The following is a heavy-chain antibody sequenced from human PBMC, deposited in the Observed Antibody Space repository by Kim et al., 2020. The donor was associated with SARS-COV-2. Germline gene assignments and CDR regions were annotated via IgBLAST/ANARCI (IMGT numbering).Heavy chain of an antibody. D-gene: IGHD3-9*01. CDR2: ISAYNGTT. V-gene: IGHV1-18*01. Sequence: ASVKVSCKASGYTFTSYDISWVRQAPGQGLEWMGWISAYNGTTNYAQNLQGRVTMTTDTSTSTAYMELRSLRSDDTAVYYCARGYYFGWLQSYYYYGMDVWRQGTTVTVT. J-gene: IGHJ6*02. CDR1: GYTFTSYD. CDR3: ARGYYFGWLQSYYYYGMDV.